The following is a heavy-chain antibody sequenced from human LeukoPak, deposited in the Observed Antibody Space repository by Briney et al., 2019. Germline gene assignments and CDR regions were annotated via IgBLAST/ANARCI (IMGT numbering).Heavy chain of an antibody. V-gene: IGHV3-43D*03. CDR3: AKDMGFRWLQLGGAYDY. J-gene: IGHJ4*02. CDR1: GFTFDDYA. CDR2: ISWDGGST. Sequence: PGRSLRLSCAASGFTFDDYAMHWVRQAPGKGLEWVSLISWDGGSTYYADSVKGRFTIYRDNSKNSLYLQMNCLRAEDTALYYCAKDMGFRWLQLGGAYDYWGQGTLVTVSS. D-gene: IGHD5-24*01.